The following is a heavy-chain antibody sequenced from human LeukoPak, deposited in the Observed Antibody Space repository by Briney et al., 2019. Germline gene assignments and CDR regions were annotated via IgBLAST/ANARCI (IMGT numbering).Heavy chain of an antibody. Sequence: GESLKISCQGSGYSFNSYWIRWVRQMPGKALEWMGIIYPGDSDTRYSPSFQGQVTISADKSISTAYLQWSSLKASDTAMYYCARSTSPRYYYASSGSYYFDYWGRGTLVTVSS. CDR1: GYSFNSYW. J-gene: IGHJ4*02. CDR3: ARSTSPRYYYASSGSYYFDY. CDR2: IYPGDSDT. D-gene: IGHD3-22*01. V-gene: IGHV5-51*01.